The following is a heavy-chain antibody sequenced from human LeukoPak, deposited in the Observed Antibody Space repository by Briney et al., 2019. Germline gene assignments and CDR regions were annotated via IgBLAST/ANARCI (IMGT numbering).Heavy chain of an antibody. Sequence: TGGSLRLSCEASAFTFSTYALNWVRQAPGKGLEWVSSISSSSSHIYYADSVKGRFTISRDNAKNSLFLQMDSLRAEDTAVYYCAREMIGDFVPFDYWGQGTLVTVSS. CDR3: AREMIGDFVPFDY. CDR2: ISSSSSHI. D-gene: IGHD2-21*02. CDR1: AFTFSTYA. J-gene: IGHJ4*02. V-gene: IGHV3-21*01.